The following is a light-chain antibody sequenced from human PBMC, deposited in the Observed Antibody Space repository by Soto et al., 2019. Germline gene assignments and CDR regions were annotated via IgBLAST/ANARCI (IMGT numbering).Light chain of an antibody. J-gene: IGKJ2*01. CDR1: QSVLYSSTNKSY. CDR2: WDS. CDR3: QQYYSSPYT. Sequence: DIVMTQSPDSLAVSLGERATINCKSSQSVLYSSTNKSYLAWYQQKPGQPPKLLIYWDSTRESGVPDRFSGSRSGTDFTLTIISLQAEDVAVYYCQQYYSSPYTFGQGTKLQIK. V-gene: IGKV4-1*01.